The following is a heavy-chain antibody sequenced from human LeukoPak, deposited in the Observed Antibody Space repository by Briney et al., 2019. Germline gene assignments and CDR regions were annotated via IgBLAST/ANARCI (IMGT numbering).Heavy chain of an antibody. D-gene: IGHD3-22*01. V-gene: IGHV3-48*03. Sequence: GGSLRLSCAASGFTFSGYEMNWVHQAPGKGLEWVSYISISGTTMYYADSVKGRFTISRDNSKTSVYLQMSSLRAEDTAVYYCARGGSSGYHYNAFDIWGQGTMVTVSS. J-gene: IGHJ3*02. CDR3: ARGGSSGYHYNAFDI. CDR1: GFTFSGYE. CDR2: ISISGTTM.